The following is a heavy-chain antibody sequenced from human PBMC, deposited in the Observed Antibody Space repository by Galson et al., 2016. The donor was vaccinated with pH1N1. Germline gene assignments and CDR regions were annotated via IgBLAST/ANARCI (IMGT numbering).Heavy chain of an antibody. Sequence: QSGAEVKKPGESLKISCKASGYSFTDYWIGWVRQMTGKGLGWMGIIFPGDSDTRYSPSFQGQVTISADKSINTAYLQWGSLKASDTAIYYCAGLWGSDLDSWGQGTLVTAST. CDR1: GYSFTDYW. D-gene: IGHD6-25*01. V-gene: IGHV5-51*03. J-gene: IGHJ4*02. CDR3: AGLWGSDLDS. CDR2: IFPGDSDT.